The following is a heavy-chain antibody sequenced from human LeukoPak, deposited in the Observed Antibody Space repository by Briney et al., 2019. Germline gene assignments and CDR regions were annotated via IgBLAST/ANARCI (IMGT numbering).Heavy chain of an antibody. Sequence: ASVKVSCKASGYTFTGYYMHWVRQAPGQGLEWMGRINPNSGGTNYAQKLQGRVTMTTDTSTSTTYMELRSLRSDDTAVYYCARGPAATYYYYYYMDVWGKGTTVTVSS. D-gene: IGHD2-2*01. CDR2: INPNSGGT. V-gene: IGHV1-2*06. CDR1: GYTFTGYY. J-gene: IGHJ6*03. CDR3: ARGPAATYYYYYYMDV.